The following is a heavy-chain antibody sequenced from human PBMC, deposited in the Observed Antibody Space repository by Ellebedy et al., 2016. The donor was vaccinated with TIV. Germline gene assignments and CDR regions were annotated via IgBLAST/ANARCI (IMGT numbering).Heavy chain of an antibody. J-gene: IGHJ4*02. V-gene: IGHV4-39*07. Sequence: MPGGSLTLSCTVSGGSISSSSYYWGWIRQHPGKGLEWIGSIYYSGSTYYNPSLKSRVTISVDTSKNPFSLKLSSVTAADTAMYYCAREYDSSGYYYPYFDYWGQGTLVTVSS. D-gene: IGHD3-22*01. CDR2: IYYSGST. CDR3: AREYDSSGYYYPYFDY. CDR1: GGSISSSSYY.